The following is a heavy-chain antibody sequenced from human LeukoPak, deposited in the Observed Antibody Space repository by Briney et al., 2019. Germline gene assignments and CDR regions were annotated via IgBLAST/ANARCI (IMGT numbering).Heavy chain of an antibody. CDR1: GFTVSSNY. CDR2: IYSGGST. V-gene: IGHV3-53*01. CDR3: AGGGGDGYNPFDY. Sequence: GGSLRLSCAASGFTVSSNYMTWVRQAPGKGLEWVSVIYSGGSTYYADSVKGRFTISRDNSKNTLYLQMNSLRADDTAVYYCAGGGGDGYNPFDYWGQGTLVTVSS. J-gene: IGHJ4*02. D-gene: IGHD5-24*01.